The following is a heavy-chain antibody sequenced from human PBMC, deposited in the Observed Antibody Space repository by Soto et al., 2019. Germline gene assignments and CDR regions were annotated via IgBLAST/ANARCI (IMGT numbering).Heavy chain of an antibody. CDR1: GYTFTGYY. V-gene: IGHV1-2*02. Sequence: AASVKVSCKASGYTFTGYYMHWVRQAPGQGLEWMGWINPNSGATNYAQNFQGRVTMTRDTSISTAYMELSRLRSDDTAVYYCASPSSLGITIFGVVPSTDYGMDVWGQGTTVTVSS. CDR3: ASPSSLGITIFGVVPSTDYGMDV. CDR2: INPNSGAT. J-gene: IGHJ6*02. D-gene: IGHD3-3*01.